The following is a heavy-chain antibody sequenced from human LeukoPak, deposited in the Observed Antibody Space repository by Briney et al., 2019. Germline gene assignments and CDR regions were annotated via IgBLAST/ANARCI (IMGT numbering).Heavy chain of an antibody. D-gene: IGHD3-9*01. Sequence: GASVKVSCKASGGTFSSYAIRWVRQAPGQWLEWIGGIIPIFGTANYAQKFQGRVTITADESTSTAYMELSSLRSEDTAVYFFFKQKTAYDILTGYQGKYYFDYWGQGTLVTVSS. V-gene: IGHV1-69*13. J-gene: IGHJ4*02. CDR1: GGTFSSYA. CDR2: IIPIFGTA. CDR3: FKQKTAYDILTGYQGKYYFDY.